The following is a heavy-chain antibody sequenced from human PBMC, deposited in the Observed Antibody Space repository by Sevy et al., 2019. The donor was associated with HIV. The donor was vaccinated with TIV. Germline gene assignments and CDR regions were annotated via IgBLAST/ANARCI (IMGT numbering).Heavy chain of an antibody. CDR2: ISYDGSNK. D-gene: IGHD2-15*01. CDR3: ARVLQDIVVVGYYYYYYGMDV. CDR1: GFTFSSYA. V-gene: IGHV3-30-3*01. Sequence: GGSLRLSCAASGFTFSSYAMHWVRQAPGKGLEWVAVISYDGSNKYYADSVKGRFTISRDNSKNTLYLQMNSLRAEDTAVYYCARVLQDIVVVGYYYYYYGMDVWGQGTTVTVSS. J-gene: IGHJ6*02.